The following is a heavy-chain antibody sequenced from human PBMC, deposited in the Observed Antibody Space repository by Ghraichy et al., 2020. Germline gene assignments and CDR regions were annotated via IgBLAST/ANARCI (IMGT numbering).Heavy chain of an antibody. CDR3: ARQARFGWNDY. CDR2: IYYSGST. Sequence: SETLSLTCTVSGGSISSSSYYWGWIRQPPGKGLEWIGNIYYSGSTSYNPSLKSRATISVDTSKNQFFLKLSSVSAADTAVYHCARQARFGWNDYWGQGTLVTVAS. J-gene: IGHJ4*02. V-gene: IGHV4-39*01. CDR1: GGSISSSSYY. D-gene: IGHD1-1*01.